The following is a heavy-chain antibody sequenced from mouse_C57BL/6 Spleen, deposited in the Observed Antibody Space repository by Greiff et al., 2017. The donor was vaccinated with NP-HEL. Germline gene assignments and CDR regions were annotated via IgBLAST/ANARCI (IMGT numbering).Heavy chain of an antibody. Sequence: EVKLVESGPGLVKPSQSLSLTCSVTGYSITSGYYWNWIRQFPGNKLEWMGYISYDGSNNYNPSLKNRISITRDTSKNQFFLKLNSVTTEDTATYYCARGNYPDYWGQGTTLTVSS. J-gene: IGHJ2*01. CDR2: ISYDGSN. CDR3: ARGNYPDY. V-gene: IGHV3-6*01. CDR1: GYSITSGYY.